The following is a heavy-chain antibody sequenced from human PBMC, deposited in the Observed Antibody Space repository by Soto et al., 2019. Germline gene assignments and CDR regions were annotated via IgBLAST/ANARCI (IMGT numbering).Heavy chain of an antibody. CDR1: GDSISSTPYY. CDR3: ASHCTFWPFDS. V-gene: IGHV4-39*01. Sequence: SETLSLTCTVSGDSISSTPYYWGWMRQPPGKGLQWIASISYSDGSFYNSSLKSRLTISVDTSKNQFSLSLRSVTAADTAVYYCASHCTFWPFDSWGQGTVVTVS. J-gene: IGHJ4*02. D-gene: IGHD2-8*01. CDR2: ISYSDGS.